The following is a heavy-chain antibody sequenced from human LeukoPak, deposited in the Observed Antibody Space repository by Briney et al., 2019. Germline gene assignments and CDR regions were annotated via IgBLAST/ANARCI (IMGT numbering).Heavy chain of an antibody. D-gene: IGHD5-12*01. CDR2: ISGSDGST. CDR1: GFTFSSYG. V-gene: IGHV3-23*01. CDR3: AKDDDWLRFEH. Sequence: PGGTLRLSCAASGFTFSSYGMSWVRQAPGKGLEWVSIISGSDGSTYYADSVKGRFTISRDNSKNTLYLQMNSLRAEDTAIYYCAKDDDWLRFEHWGRGTPVSVSS. J-gene: IGHJ4*02.